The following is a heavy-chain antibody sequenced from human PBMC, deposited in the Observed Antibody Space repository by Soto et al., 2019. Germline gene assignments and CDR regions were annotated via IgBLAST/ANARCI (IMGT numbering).Heavy chain of an antibody. Sequence: GGSLRLSCKASGFMFNNSAMTWVRQAPGQGLQWVASVSDNGGSRGGTYYADSVKGRLTISRDNSKNTLYLQLDSLTGADTAVYYCARAKAVVIAALDIWGQGTMVTVSS. CDR1: GFMFNNSA. V-gene: IGHV3-23*01. CDR3: ARAKAVVIAALDI. J-gene: IGHJ3*02. CDR2: VSDNGGSRGGT. D-gene: IGHD2-21*01.